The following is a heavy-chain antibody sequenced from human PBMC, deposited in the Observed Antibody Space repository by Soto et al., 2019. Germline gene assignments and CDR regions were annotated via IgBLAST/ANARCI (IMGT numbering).Heavy chain of an antibody. J-gene: IGHJ4*02. V-gene: IGHV3-66*01. CDR3: ASMPIFESRPFDY. CDR1: GFTVSSNY. Sequence: GGSLRLSCAASGFTVSSNYMSWVRQAPGKGLEWVSVIYSGGSTYYADSVKGRFTISRDNSKNTLYLQMNSLRAEDTAVYYCASMPIFESRPFDYWGQGTLVTVSS. CDR2: IYSGGST. D-gene: IGHD3-3*02.